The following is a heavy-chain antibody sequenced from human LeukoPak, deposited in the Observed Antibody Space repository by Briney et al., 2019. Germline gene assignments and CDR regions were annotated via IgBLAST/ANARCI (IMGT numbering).Heavy chain of an antibody. Sequence: PGGSLRLSCADSGLTFTDYWVNWVRQAPGKGLEWLGNINRDGSQKFYGDSVRGRFIISRDNAKNSAYLEMNSLRGEDTAIYYCSGGSNWRFDPWGQGTLVTISS. D-gene: IGHD6-13*01. J-gene: IGHJ5*02. CDR2: INRDGSQK. CDR3: SGGSNWRFDP. CDR1: GLTFTDYW. V-gene: IGHV3-7*04.